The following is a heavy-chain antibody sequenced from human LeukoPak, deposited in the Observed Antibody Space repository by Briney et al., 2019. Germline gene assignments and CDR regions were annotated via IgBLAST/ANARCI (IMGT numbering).Heavy chain of an antibody. CDR1: GYTFTSYY. D-gene: IGHD3-10*01. Sequence: ASVKVSCKASGYTFTSYYMHWVRQAPGKGLEWMGIINPSGGSTTYAQKFQGRVTMTRDTSTSTVYMELSSLRSEDTAVYYCARVPYYGSAEGAFDIWGQGTMVTVSS. CDR2: INPSGGST. J-gene: IGHJ3*02. V-gene: IGHV1-46*01. CDR3: ARVPYYGSAEGAFDI.